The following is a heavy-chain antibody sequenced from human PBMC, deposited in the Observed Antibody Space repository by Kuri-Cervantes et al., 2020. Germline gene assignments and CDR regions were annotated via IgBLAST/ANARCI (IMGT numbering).Heavy chain of an antibody. CDR2: IYYSGNT. D-gene: IGHD6-13*01. CDR1: GGSISSYY. CDR3: ARGRGQQLVRRPNWFDP. V-gene: IGHV4-59*12. Sequence: SETLSLTCTVSGGSISSYYWSWIRQPPGKGLEWIGYIYYSGNTNYNPSLKSRVTISVDTSKNQVSLKLNSVTAADTAVYYCARGRGQQLVRRPNWFDPWGQGTLVTVSS. J-gene: IGHJ5*02.